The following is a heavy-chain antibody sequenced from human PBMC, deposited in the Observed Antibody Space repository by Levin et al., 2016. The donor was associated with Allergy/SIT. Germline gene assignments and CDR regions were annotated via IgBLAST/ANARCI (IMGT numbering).Heavy chain of an antibody. D-gene: IGHD5-18*01. CDR1: GFTFSSYS. J-gene: IGHJ4*02. CDR3: ARNSHTSAIQLSSWYFDY. V-gene: IGHV3-21*01. Sequence: GESLKISCAASGFTFSSYSMNWVRQAPGKGLEWVSSISSSSSYIYYADSVKGRFTISRDNAKNSLYLQMNSLRAEDTAVYYCARNSHTSAIQLSSWYFDYWGQGTLVTVSS. CDR2: ISSSSSYI.